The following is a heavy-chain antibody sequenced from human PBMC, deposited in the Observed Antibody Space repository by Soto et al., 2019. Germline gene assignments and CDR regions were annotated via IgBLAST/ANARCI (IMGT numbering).Heavy chain of an antibody. CDR3: AREALGATWDY. Sequence: QVQLVQSGAEVKRPGSSVTVSCKASGGTFSSYVFDWVRQTPGQGLEWMGRIIPMFGTTDYAQKFQGRVTISADESTNTAYMDLSSLRSDDTAVYYCAREALGATWDYWGQGTLVTVSS. CDR2: IIPMFGTT. CDR1: GGTFSSYV. D-gene: IGHD1-26*01. V-gene: IGHV1-69*13. J-gene: IGHJ4*02.